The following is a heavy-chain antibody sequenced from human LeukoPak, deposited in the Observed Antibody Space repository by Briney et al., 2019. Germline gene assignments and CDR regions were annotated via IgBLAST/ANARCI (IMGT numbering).Heavy chain of an antibody. CDR2: IRTRANSYAT. V-gene: IGHV3-73*01. CDR1: GFTFSDSS. CDR3: ARRSGVAVAGAFDY. J-gene: IGHJ4*02. D-gene: IGHD6-19*01. Sequence: GGTLRLSCAASGFTFSDSSIHWVRQASGKGLEWVGLIRTRANSYATAYAASVTGRFTISRDDSNDTSYLQMTSLKTEDTALYFCARRSGVAVAGAFDYWGQGTLVTVSS.